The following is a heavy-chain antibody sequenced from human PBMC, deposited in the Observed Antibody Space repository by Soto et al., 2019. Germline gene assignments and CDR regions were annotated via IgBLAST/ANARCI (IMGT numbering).Heavy chain of an antibody. CDR2: IYYSGST. CDR3: ARGGYDILTGYYPVPFDY. Sequence: PSETLSLTCTVSGDSISSYYWSWIRQPPGKGLEWIGYIYYSGSTNYNPSLKSRVTISVDTSKNQFSLKLSSVTAADTAVYYCARGGYDILTGYYPVPFDYWGQGTLVTVSS. V-gene: IGHV4-59*12. J-gene: IGHJ4*02. CDR1: GDSISSYY. D-gene: IGHD3-9*01.